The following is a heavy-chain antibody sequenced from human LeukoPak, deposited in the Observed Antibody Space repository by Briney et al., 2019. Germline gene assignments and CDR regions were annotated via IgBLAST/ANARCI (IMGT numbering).Heavy chain of an antibody. Sequence: GGSLRLSCAASGFTLSSYWMHWVRQAPGKGLVWVSRINSDGSSTSYADSVQGRFTISRDNAKNTVYLQMNSLRVDDTAIYYCTRAITYFYGSVTYDWFDSWGQGTRVTVSS. V-gene: IGHV3-74*01. CDR1: GFTLSSYW. CDR3: TRAITYFYGSVTYDWFDS. D-gene: IGHD3-10*01. CDR2: INSDGSST. J-gene: IGHJ5*01.